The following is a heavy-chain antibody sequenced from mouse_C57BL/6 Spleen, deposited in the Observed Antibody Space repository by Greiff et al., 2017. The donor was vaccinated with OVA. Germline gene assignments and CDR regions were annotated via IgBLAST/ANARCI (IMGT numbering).Heavy chain of an antibody. V-gene: IGHV14-4*01. CDR1: GFNIKDDY. D-gene: IGHD1-1*01. CDR2: IDPENGDT. J-gene: IGHJ3*01. CDR3: TSPYYGSSWFAY. Sequence: VHVKQSGAELVRPGASVKLSCTASGFNIKDDYMHWVKQRPEQGLEWIGWIDPENGDTEYASKFQGKATITADTSSNTAYLQLSSLTSEDTAVYYCTSPYYGSSWFAYWGQGTLVTVSA.